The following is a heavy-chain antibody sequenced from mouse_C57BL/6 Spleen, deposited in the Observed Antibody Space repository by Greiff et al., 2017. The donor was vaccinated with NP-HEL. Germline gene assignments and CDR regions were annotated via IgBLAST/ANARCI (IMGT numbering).Heavy chain of an antibody. Sequence: QVQLQQPGAELVKPGASVKLSCKASGYTFTSYWMHWVKQRPGQGLEWIGMIHPNSGSTNYNAKFKSKATLTVDKSSSTAYMQLSSLTSEDSAVYYCAREVTEGFAYWGQGTLVTVSA. D-gene: IGHD2-2*01. J-gene: IGHJ3*01. CDR2: IHPNSGST. CDR1: GYTFTSYW. CDR3: AREVTEGFAY. V-gene: IGHV1-64*01.